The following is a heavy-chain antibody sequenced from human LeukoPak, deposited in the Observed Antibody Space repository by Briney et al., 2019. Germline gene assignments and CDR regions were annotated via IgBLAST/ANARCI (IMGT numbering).Heavy chain of an antibody. J-gene: IGHJ4*02. Sequence: PGGSLRLSCAASGFTFSNYGMHWVRQAPGKGLEWVAVISYDGSNKYYADSVKGRFTISRDNSKNTLYLQMNSLRAEDTAVYYCARSARGDGYNPYFDYWGQGTLVTVSS. CDR1: GFTFSNYG. D-gene: IGHD5-24*01. CDR3: ARSARGDGYNPYFDY. CDR2: ISYDGSNK. V-gene: IGHV3-30*03.